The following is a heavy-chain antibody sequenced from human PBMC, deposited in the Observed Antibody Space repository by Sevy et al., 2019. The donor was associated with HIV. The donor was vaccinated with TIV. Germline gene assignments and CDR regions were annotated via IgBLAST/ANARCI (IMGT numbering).Heavy chain of an antibody. V-gene: IGHV3-30*18. CDR2: VSFDGDST. Sequence: GGSLRISCAASGFSFRNYDMHWVRQAPGKGLEWLALVSFDGDSTYSADSVKGRFTSSRDNSKNTLYLQMNSLRVEDTAIYYCAKRGGHDTSGYVSYYYYGMDVWGQGTTVTVSS. J-gene: IGHJ6*02. CDR3: AKRGGHDTSGYVSYYYYGMDV. CDR1: GFSFRNYD. D-gene: IGHD2-2*01.